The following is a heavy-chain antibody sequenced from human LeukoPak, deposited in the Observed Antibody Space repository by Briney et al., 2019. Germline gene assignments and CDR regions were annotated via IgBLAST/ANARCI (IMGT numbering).Heavy chain of an antibody. CDR2: IYHSGST. CDR1: GYSISSGYY. Sequence: SETLSLTCTVSGYSISSGYYWGWIRPPPGKGLEWIGSIYHSGSTYYNPSLKSRVTISVDTSKNQFSLKLSSVTAADTAVYYCAQRSSGWDYYYYYMDVWGKGTTVTVSS. CDR3: AQRSSGWDYYYYYMDV. V-gene: IGHV4-38-2*02. D-gene: IGHD6-19*01. J-gene: IGHJ6*03.